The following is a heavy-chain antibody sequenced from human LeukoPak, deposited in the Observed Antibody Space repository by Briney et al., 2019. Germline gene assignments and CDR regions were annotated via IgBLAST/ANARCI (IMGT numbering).Heavy chain of an antibody. CDR2: ISSSSYI. V-gene: IGHV3-21*01. CDR1: GFAFSSFS. D-gene: IGHD3-10*01. CDR3: ARDRTMVRGVIGY. J-gene: IGHJ4*02. Sequence: GGSLRLSCAASGFAFSSFSMNWVRQAPGKGLEWVSSISSSSYIYYADSVKGRFTISRDNAKNSLYLQMNSLRAEDTAVYYCARDRTMVRGVIGYWGQGTLVTVSS.